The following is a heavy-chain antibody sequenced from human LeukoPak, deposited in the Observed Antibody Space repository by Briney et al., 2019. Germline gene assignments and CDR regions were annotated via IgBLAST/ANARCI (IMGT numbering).Heavy chain of an antibody. CDR3: ARKVATSYFDY. Sequence: ASVKVSCKASGYTFIDYYIHWVRQAPGEGLEWMGWINPNSGGTNCAQKFQGSVTMTRDTSISTAYMELTRLNSDDTAVYYCARKVATSYFDYWGQGTLVTVSS. CDR2: INPNSGGT. J-gene: IGHJ4*02. D-gene: IGHD5-12*01. CDR1: GYTFIDYY. V-gene: IGHV1-2*02.